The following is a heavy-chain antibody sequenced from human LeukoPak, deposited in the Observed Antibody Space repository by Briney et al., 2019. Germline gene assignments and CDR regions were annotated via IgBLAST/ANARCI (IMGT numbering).Heavy chain of an antibody. J-gene: IGHJ4*02. CDR3: ARVRGKWELLNYFDY. CDR1: GYTFTSYA. D-gene: IGHD1-26*01. V-gene: IGHV7-4-1*02. Sequence: SSVKVSCKPSGYTFTSYAMNWVRQAPRQGREWMGWINTNTGNPTYAQGFTGRFVFSLDTSVSTAYLQISSLKAEDTAVYYCARVRGKWELLNYFDYWGQGTLVTVSS. CDR2: INTNTGNP.